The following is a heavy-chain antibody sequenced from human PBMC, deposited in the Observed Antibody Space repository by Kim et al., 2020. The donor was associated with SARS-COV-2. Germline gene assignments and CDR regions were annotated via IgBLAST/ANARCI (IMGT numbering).Heavy chain of an antibody. Sequence: DSVKDRFAISGDHAKNSLYLQMNSLGAEDTALYYCAKSPTNMIREVIDYWGQGTLVTVSS. D-gene: IGHD3-10*01. V-gene: IGHV3-9*01. J-gene: IGHJ4*02. CDR3: AKSPTNMIREVIDY.